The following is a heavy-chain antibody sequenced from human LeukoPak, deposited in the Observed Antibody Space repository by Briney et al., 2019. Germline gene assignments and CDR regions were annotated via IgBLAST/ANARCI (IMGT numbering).Heavy chain of an antibody. J-gene: IGHJ4*02. CDR2: ISPSGDRA. D-gene: IGHD3-22*01. CDR1: GFTFGSYA. V-gene: IGHV3-23*01. CDR3: AIMHGYYDGSGYWVQ. Sequence: HSGGSLRLSCAASGFTFGSYAMRWDRQAPGKGLEWVSFISPSGDRASNADSVEGRFTISRDNPRNTLYLQMNSLRDEDTAVYYCAIMHGYYDGSGYWVQWGQGTLVTVSS.